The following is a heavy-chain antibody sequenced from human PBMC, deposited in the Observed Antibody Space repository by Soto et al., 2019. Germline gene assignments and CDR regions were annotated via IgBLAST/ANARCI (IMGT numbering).Heavy chain of an antibody. J-gene: IGHJ4*02. CDR2: LTPSGGNT. D-gene: IGHD1-26*01. Sequence: GGSLRLSCAASGFTFSTYAMTWVRQAPGKGLDWVSALTPSGGNTYYADSVKGRFTISRDNSKSTLYLQMNSLRAEDTAVYYCAKDSPHSGSYQDFDYWGQGTLVTVS. V-gene: IGHV3-23*01. CDR3: AKDSPHSGSYQDFDY. CDR1: GFTFSTYA.